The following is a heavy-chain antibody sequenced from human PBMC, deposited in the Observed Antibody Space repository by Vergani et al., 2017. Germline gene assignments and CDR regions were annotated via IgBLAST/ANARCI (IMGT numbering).Heavy chain of an antibody. CDR2: ISSSSSYI. D-gene: IGHD1-26*01. J-gene: IGHJ5*02. V-gene: IGHV3-21*01. CDR1: GLVFSDYT. Sequence: EVQLVESGGDLAQPGGSLTLSCVAYGLVFSDYTMSWVRQAPGRGLEWVSSISSSSSYIYYADSVKGRFTISRDNAKNSLYLQMNSLRAEDTAVYYCARDRYDGSSRWFDPWGQGTLVTVSS. CDR3: ARDRYDGSSRWFDP.